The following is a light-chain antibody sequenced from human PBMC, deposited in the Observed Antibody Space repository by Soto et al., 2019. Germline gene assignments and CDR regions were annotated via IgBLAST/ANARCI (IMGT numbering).Light chain of an antibody. CDR2: EVN. Sequence: QSVLTQPASVSGSPRQSITISCTGASSDVGGYTYVSWYQQHPGKAPKLMIYEVNNRPSGVSNRFSGSKSGNTASLTISGLQAEDEADYSCSSYTSSSTLYGFGTGTKLTVL. J-gene: IGLJ1*01. CDR3: SSYTSSSTLYG. CDR1: SSDVGGYTY. V-gene: IGLV2-14*01.